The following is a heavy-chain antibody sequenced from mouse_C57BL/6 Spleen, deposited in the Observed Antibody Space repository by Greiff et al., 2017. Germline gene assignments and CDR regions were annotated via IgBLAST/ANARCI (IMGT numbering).Heavy chain of an antibody. CDR2: IDPEDGET. D-gene: IGHD2-3*01. J-gene: IGHJ3*01. CDR1: GFNIKDYY. CDR3: APIYNGYYLFAY. V-gene: IGHV14-2*01. Sequence: EVQLQQSGAELVKPGASVKLSCTASGFNIKDYYMHWVKQRTEQGLEWIGRIDPEDGETKYAPKFPGTATITADTSSNTAYLQLSSLTSEDTAVYYCAPIYNGYYLFAYWGQGTLVTVSA.